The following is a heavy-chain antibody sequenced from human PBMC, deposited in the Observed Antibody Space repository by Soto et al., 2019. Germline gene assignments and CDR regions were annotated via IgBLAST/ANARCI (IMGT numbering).Heavy chain of an antibody. CDR3: AKGIRPYYYYNALDA. CDR1: GFTFSDYA. CDR2: VSGTGDSP. Sequence: HPGGSLRLSCAASGFTFSDYAMAWVRQAPGKGLEWVSAVSGTGDSPYYADSVKGRFTVSRDNSENTLYLQMNSLRAEDTAVYYCAKGIRPYYYYNALDAWGQGTTVTVSS. V-gene: IGHV3-23*01. J-gene: IGHJ6*02.